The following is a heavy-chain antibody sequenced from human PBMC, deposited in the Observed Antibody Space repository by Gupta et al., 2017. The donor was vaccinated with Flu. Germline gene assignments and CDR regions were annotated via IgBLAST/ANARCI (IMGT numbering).Heavy chain of an antibody. CDR1: GGPFSSYT. J-gene: IGHJ4*02. CDR2: IIPFLGKA. V-gene: IGHV1-69*08. D-gene: IGHD3-22*01. Sequence: QVQLVHSGAEVQTPGSSVKVSCKVFGGPFSSYTIGWVRQAPGKGLQWMGRIIPFLGKADHSQQCQGRLKITADKSRSEACLELSNLSSEDTAVYYCERVSASVDSDSYYVDDWGQGALVTVSS. CDR3: ERVSASVDSDSYYVDD.